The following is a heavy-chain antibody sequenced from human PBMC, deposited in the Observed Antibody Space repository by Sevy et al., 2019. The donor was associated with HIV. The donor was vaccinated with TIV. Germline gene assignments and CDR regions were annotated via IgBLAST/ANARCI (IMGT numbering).Heavy chain of an antibody. V-gene: IGHV3-30*02. Sequence: GSLRLPFAGFGFTFSFFGMHWVRQAPGKGLGWVGCIRYDGSTKYYADSVKGRFPISRDNSKNTLYLQMNSLRAEDTAVYYCAKDLTGRYSSSSGDFDYWGQGTLVTVSS. CDR1: GFTFSFFG. CDR2: IRYDGSTK. CDR3: AKDLTGRYSSSSGDFDY. D-gene: IGHD6-6*01. J-gene: IGHJ4*02.